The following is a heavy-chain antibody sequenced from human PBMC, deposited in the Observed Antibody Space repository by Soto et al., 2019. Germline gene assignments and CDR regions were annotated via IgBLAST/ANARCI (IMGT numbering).Heavy chain of an antibody. J-gene: IGHJ5*02. CDR2: IWYDGSNK. Sequence: GSLRLSCAASGFTFSSYGMHWVRQAPGKGLEWVAVIWYDGSNKYYADSVKGRFTISRDNSKNTLYLQMNSLRAEDTAVYYCARDPQPEYQLLGWFDPWGQGTLVTVSS. D-gene: IGHD2-2*01. CDR3: ARDPQPEYQLLGWFDP. CDR1: GFTFSSYG. V-gene: IGHV3-33*01.